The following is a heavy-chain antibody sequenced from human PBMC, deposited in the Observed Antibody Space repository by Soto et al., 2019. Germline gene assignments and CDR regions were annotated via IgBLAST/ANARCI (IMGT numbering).Heavy chain of an antibody. CDR1: GFSFRGYA. J-gene: IGHJ5*02. CDR2: ISGGGGST. V-gene: IGHV3-23*01. D-gene: IGHD5-12*01. Sequence: EVQLLEAGGGFIQPGGSLRLSCAASGFSFRGYAMSWVRQAPGKGLEWVSGISGGGGSTYYADSVKGRFSISRDNSKNMLYLQMNSLRAVDTAAYYCAKDFAYSGYDQNWFDPWGQGTLVTVSS. CDR3: AKDFAYSGYDQNWFDP.